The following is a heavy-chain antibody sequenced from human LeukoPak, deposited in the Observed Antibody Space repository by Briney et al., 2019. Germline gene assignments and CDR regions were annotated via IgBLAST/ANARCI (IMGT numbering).Heavy chain of an antibody. V-gene: IGHV1-24*01. D-gene: IGHD1-26*01. Sequence: ASVTVSCKVSGYTLPELFIHWVRPSPGKGLEWMGGFEPEDAKTFYAQKFQGRITMTEDTSTNTGYMSLSSLRSEDTAIYYCATSRLGDSVSLDYWGQGSLVTVSS. CDR3: ATSRLGDSVSLDY. J-gene: IGHJ4*02. CDR1: GYTLPELF. CDR2: FEPEDAKT.